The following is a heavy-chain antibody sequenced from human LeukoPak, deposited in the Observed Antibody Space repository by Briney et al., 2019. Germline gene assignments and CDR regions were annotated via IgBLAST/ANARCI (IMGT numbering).Heavy chain of an antibody. V-gene: IGHV1-69*04. CDR2: IIPILGIA. D-gene: IGHD6-13*01. Sequence: EASVKVSCKASGGTFSSYAISWVRQAPGQGLEWMGRIIPILGIANYAQKFQGRVTITADKSTSTAYMELSSLRSEDTAVYYCAREGYYSSSWYLDYWGQGTLVTVSS. CDR1: GGTFSSYA. CDR3: AREGYYSSSWYLDY. J-gene: IGHJ4*02.